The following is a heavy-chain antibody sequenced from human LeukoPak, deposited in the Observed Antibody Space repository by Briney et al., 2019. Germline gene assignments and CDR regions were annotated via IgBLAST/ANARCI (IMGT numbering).Heavy chain of an antibody. Sequence: GGSLRLSCAASGFTVGSNSLSWVRQAPGRGLEWVSVIYSGGSTYYADSVKGRFTISRADSTNTLYLQMNSLSADDPAVYYCARDGDFGFFVWGQGPLVTVSS. CDR3: ARDGDFGFFV. V-gene: IGHV3-53*01. J-gene: IGHJ4*02. CDR2: IYSGGST. D-gene: IGHD3-10*01. CDR1: GFTVGSNS.